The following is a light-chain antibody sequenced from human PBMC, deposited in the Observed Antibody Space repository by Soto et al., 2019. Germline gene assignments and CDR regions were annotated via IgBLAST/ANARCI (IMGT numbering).Light chain of an antibody. Sequence: IVMTQSPSTLSVSPGERATLSCRASQSVSSNLAWYQQKPGQAPRLLIYGASTRATGIPARFSGSGYGTEFNLTISSLQSEDFATYYCLHHYSFPLAFGGGTKVDIK. CDR2: GAS. CDR1: QSVSSN. CDR3: LHHYSFPLA. J-gene: IGKJ4*01. V-gene: IGKV3-15*01.